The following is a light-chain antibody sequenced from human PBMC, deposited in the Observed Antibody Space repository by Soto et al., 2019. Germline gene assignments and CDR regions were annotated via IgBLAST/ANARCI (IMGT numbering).Light chain of an antibody. CDR3: QQYGSSPET. Sequence: EIVLTQSPGTLSLSPGERATLSCRASQSVSSAYLAWYQQKPGQAPRLLIYDVSSRATGIPDRFSGSGSGTDFTLTVSRLEPEDFEVYYCQQYGSSPETLGQGTKVDIK. CDR1: QSVSSAY. CDR2: DVS. J-gene: IGKJ1*01. V-gene: IGKV3-20*01.